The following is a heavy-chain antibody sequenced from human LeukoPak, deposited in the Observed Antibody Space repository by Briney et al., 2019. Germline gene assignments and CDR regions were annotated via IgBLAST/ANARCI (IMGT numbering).Heavy chain of an antibody. CDR3: ARGRLYCSGGSCYRTSPDY. V-gene: IGHV4-34*01. Sequence: SXTLSLTCAVYGGSFSGYYWRWIRQTPGKGLEWIGEINHSGSTNYNPSLQSRVTISLDTSKNQFSLKLSSVTAADTAVYYCARGRLYCSGGSCYRTSPDYWGQGTLVTVSS. CDR2: INHSGST. D-gene: IGHD2-15*01. J-gene: IGHJ4*02. CDR1: GGSFSGYY.